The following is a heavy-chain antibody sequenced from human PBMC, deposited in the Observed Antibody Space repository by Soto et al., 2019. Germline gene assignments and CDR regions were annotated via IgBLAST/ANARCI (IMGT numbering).Heavy chain of an antibody. J-gene: IGHJ6*01. D-gene: IGHD6-13*01. Sequence: QVQLVQSGGGVVQPGGSLRLSCAASGFTFSSYGMHWVRQAPGKGLEWVAVIWYDGRKIYYADSVKGRFTISRDNSKSTLYLQMNSLRAEDTVVYYCARPLEQHQLGFGMDVWGQGSPVTVSS. CDR1: GFTFSSYG. CDR3: ARPLEQHQLGFGMDV. V-gene: IGHV3-33*01. CDR2: IWYDGRKI.